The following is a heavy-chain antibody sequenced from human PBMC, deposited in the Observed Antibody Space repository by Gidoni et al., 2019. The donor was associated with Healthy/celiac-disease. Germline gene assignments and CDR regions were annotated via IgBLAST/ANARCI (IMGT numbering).Heavy chain of an antibody. CDR3: ARVESQWLPPFDY. Sequence: QVQLVQSGAEVKKPGASVKVSCKASGYTCTGYYMHWVRQAPGQGLEWMGWTNTNSGGTNYAQTFQGRVTRTRDTSISTAYMELSRLRSDDTAVYYCARVESQWLPPFDYWGQVTLVTVSS. V-gene: IGHV1-2*02. D-gene: IGHD3-22*01. CDR1: GYTCTGYY. CDR2: TNTNSGGT. J-gene: IGHJ4*02.